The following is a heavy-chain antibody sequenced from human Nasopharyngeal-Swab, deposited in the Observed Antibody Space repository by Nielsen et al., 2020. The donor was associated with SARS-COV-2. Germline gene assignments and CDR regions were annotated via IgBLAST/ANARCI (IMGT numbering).Heavy chain of an antibody. J-gene: IGHJ4*02. Sequence: GGSLRLDWAAVGFAFSTYSMNWVRQAPGKGLEWLSYISSGGSTIYYADSVKGRFTISRDNAKNSMFLQMNGLRVEDTAIYYCARGPYYWGQGALVTVSS. CDR3: ARGPYY. V-gene: IGHV3-48*04. D-gene: IGHD3-16*01. CDR1: GFAFSTYS. CDR2: ISSGGSTI.